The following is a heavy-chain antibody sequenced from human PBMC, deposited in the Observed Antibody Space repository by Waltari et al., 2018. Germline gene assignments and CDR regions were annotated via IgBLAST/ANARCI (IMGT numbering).Heavy chain of an antibody. J-gene: IGHJ6*02. CDR1: GYSTNNYY. D-gene: IGHD2-21*01. Sequence: QVQLQESGPGLVKPSATLSPTCTVSGYSTNNYYWSWIRQPPGKGLDYIGYVSSSGGTNSNPSLKSRVTISLDTSKNQFSLKLSSVTAADTAVYYCARLPIPSYYYGMDVWGQGTTVTVSS. CDR3: ARLPIPSYYYGMDV. CDR2: VSSSGGT. V-gene: IGHV4-4*09.